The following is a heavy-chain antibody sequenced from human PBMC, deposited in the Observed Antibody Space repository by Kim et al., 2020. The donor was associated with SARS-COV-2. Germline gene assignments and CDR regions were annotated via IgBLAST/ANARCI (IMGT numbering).Heavy chain of an antibody. CDR1: GFTFSSYA. CDR2: ISYDGSNK. CDR3: ARTVRGYSYLNWFDP. J-gene: IGHJ5*02. Sequence: GGSLRLSCAASGFTFSSYAMHWVRQAPGKGLEWVAVISYDGSNKYYADSVKGRFTISRDNSKNTLYLQMNSLRAEDTAVYYCARTVRGYSYLNWFDPWGQGTLVTVSS. V-gene: IGHV3-30*04. D-gene: IGHD5-18*01.